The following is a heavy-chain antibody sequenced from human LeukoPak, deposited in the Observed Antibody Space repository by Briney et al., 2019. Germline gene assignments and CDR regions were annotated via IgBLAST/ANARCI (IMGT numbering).Heavy chain of an antibody. V-gene: IGHV3-23*01. CDR2: ISGSGGST. CDR1: GFTFSSYA. D-gene: IGHD3-3*01. J-gene: IGHJ6*01. Sequence: GGSLRLSCAASGFTFSSYAMSWVRQAPGKGLEWVSAISGSGGSTYYADSVKGRFTISRDNSKNTLYLQMNSLRAEDTAVYYWSKSPWYFQFLRGYYHRMGGWGQRTT. CDR3: SKSPWYFQFLRGYYHRMGG.